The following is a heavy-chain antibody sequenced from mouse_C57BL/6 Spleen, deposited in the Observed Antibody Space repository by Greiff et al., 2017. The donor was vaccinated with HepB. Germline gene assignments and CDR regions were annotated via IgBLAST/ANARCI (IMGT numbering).Heavy chain of an antibody. J-gene: IGHJ1*03. CDR2: INPNNGGT. D-gene: IGHD1-1*01. V-gene: IGHV1-26*01. CDR3: ARRDFYYRGYFDV. CDR1: GYTFTDYY. Sequence: VQLKESGPELVKPGASVKISCKASGYTFTDYYMNWVKQSHGKSLEWIGDINPNNGGTSYNQKFKGKATLTVDKSSSTAYMELRSLTSEDSAVYYCARRDFYYRGYFDVWGTGTTVTVSS.